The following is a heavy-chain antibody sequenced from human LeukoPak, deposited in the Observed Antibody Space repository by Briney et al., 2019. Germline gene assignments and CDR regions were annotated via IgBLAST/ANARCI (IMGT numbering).Heavy chain of an antibody. CDR2: IIPILGIA. CDR3: ARDERLPFDY. V-gene: IGHV1-69*04. J-gene: IGHJ4*02. CDR1: GYTFTAYY. Sequence: SVKVSCKASGYTFTAYYIHWVRQAPGQGLEWMGRIIPILGIANYAQKFQGRVTITADKSTSTAYMELSSLRSEDTAVYYCARDERLPFDYWGQGTLVTVSS. D-gene: IGHD2-21*01.